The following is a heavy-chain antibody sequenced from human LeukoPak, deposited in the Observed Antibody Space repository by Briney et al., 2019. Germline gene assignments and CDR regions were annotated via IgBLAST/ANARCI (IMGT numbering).Heavy chain of an antibody. CDR2: ISSSSSYI. V-gene: IGHV3-21*01. J-gene: IGHJ4*02. Sequence: PGGSLRFSCAASGFTFSSYSMNWVRQAPGKGLEWVSSISSSSSYIYYADSVKGRFTISRDNAKNSLYLQMNGLRAEDTAVYYCARDLLGGWGGYWGQGTLVTVSS. CDR3: ARDLLGGWGGY. D-gene: IGHD6-19*01. CDR1: GFTFSSYS.